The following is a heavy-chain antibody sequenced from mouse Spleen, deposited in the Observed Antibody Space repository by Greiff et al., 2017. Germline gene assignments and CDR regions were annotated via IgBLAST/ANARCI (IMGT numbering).Heavy chain of an antibody. D-gene: IGHD2-2*01. J-gene: IGHJ4*01. CDR3: ASSYGYLYAMDY. CDR2: IDPSDSET. CDR1: GYTFTSYW. V-gene: IGHV1-52*01. Sequence: QVQLQQPGAELVRPGSSVKLSCKASGYTFTSYWMHWVKQRPIQGLEWIGNIDPSDSETHYNQKFKDKATLTVDKSSSTAYMQLSSLTSEDSAVYYCASSYGYLYAMDYWGQGTSVTVSS.